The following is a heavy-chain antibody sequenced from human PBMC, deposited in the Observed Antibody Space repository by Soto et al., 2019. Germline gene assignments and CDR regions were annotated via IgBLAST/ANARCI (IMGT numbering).Heavy chain of an antibody. Sequence: ASVKVSCKASGYTFTSYGISWVRQAPGQGLEWMGWISAYNGNTNYAQKLQGRVTMTTDTSTSTAYMELRSLRSDDTAVYYCAREYTGTVPGRIAAATLDYYYYGMDVWGQGTTVTVSS. CDR1: GYTFTSYG. D-gene: IGHD6-13*01. CDR2: ISAYNGNT. V-gene: IGHV1-18*01. J-gene: IGHJ6*02. CDR3: AREYTGTVPGRIAAATLDYYYYGMDV.